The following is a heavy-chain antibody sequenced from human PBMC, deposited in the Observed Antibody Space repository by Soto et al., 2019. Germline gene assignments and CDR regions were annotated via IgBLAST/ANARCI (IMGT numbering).Heavy chain of an antibody. CDR3: ARAGGMATIPLFDY. V-gene: IGHV1-69*01. CDR1: GGAFRSYS. CDR2: IIPIFGTA. Sequence: SAELSWKDSGGAFRSYSLSSPRHAPGQGLEWMGGIIPIFGTANYAQKFQGRVTITADESTSTDYMELSSLRSEDTAVYYCARAGGMATIPLFDYWGQGTLVPVSS. J-gene: IGHJ4*02. D-gene: IGHD5-12*01.